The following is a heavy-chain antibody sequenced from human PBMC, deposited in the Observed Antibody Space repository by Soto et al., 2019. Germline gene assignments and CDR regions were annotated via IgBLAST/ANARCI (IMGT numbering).Heavy chain of an antibody. CDR3: AKSLGWSEQWLADY. J-gene: IGHJ4*02. CDR1: GLTVSTNP. D-gene: IGHD6-19*01. Sequence: GGSLRLSCAVSGLTVSTNPMSWVRQAPGKGLEWVSVIYTGGGTHYADSVKGRFTISRDNSKNTVNLQMNSLRPEDTAVYYCAKSLGWSEQWLADYWGQGTLVTVSS. CDR2: IYTGGGT. V-gene: IGHV3-66*01.